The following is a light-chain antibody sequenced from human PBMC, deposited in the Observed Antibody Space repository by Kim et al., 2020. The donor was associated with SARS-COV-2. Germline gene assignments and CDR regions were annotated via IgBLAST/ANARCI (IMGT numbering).Light chain of an antibody. V-gene: IGLV1-44*01. CDR3: YSTDSSGNPRV. CDR1: SSNIGSNN. CDR2: SNN. Sequence: ELTQPPSASGTPGQRVTISCSGSSSNIGSNNVVWYQQLPGAAPNLLIYSNNQRPSGIPERFSGSSSGTMATLTISGAQVEDEADFYCYSTDSSGNPRVFGGGTQLTVL. J-gene: IGLJ3*02.